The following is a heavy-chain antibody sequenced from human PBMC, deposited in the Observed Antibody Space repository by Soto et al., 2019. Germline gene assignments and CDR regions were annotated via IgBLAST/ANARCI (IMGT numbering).Heavy chain of an antibody. V-gene: IGHV3-33*01. J-gene: IGHJ3*01. Sequence: QVQLVESGGGAVQPGRSLRLSCAASGFTLSDYGMHWVRQAPDKGLERVAVIWSDVNRKHYADAGKGRFTSSRDNPDNTLFLEMNSLTAADTAVYGGVRWGKTAGGFDVWGEGTMVTVSS. CDR2: IWSDVNRK. CDR1: GFTLSDYG. D-gene: IGHD3-16*01. CDR3: VRWGKTAGGFDV.